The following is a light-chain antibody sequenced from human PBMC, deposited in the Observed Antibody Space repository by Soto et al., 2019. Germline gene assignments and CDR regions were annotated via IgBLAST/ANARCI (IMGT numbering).Light chain of an antibody. V-gene: IGKV3-15*01. CDR3: QQYNKWPRA. Sequence: EILMTQSPAMLSVSPGERATLSCRASQSVRSNLAWYQQKPGQAPRLLIYGASTRDTGIPARFSGSGSGTEFTLTISSLQSEDFAVYYCQQYNKWPRAFGPGTKVDFK. CDR1: QSVRSN. J-gene: IGKJ3*01. CDR2: GAS.